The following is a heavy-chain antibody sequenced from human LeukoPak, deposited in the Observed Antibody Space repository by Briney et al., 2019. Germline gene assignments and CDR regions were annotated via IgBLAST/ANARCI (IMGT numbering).Heavy chain of an antibody. CDR3: VRALGY. CDR1: GFTFSTYM. J-gene: IGHJ4*02. CDR2: ISSDSGAI. Sequence: GGSLRLSCAATGFTFSTYMMNWDSHAPGKGLEWLSYISSDSGAIYYADSVQGRFTISRDNAQKSLYLQMNSLRVEDTAVYYCVRALGYWREGALVTVSS. V-gene: IGHV3-48*01.